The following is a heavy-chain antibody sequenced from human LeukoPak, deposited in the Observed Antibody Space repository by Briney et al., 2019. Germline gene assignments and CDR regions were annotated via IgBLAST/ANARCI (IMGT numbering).Heavy chain of an antibody. CDR1: GGSFSGYH. CDR3: ARLRDSSGYFDY. CDR2: INHSGST. J-gene: IGHJ4*02. V-gene: IGHV4-34*01. Sequence: SETLSLTCAVYGGSFSGYHWSWIRQPPGKGLEWIGEINHSGSTNYNPSLKSRVTISVDTSKNQFSLKLSSVTAADTAVYYCARLRDSSGYFDYWGQGTLVTVSS. D-gene: IGHD3-22*01.